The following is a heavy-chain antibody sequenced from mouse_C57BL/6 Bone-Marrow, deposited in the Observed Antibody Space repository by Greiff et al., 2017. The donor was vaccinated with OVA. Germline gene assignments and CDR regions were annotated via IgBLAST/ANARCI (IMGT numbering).Heavy chain of an antibody. Sequence: VQLQQSGAELVKPGASVKISCTASGFAFSSYWMYWVKQRPGKGLEWIGQIYPGDGDTYYHGKFKGKATLTADNSSSTAYMQLSSLTSEDAAVYYDARTTGAPRRDFDYWGQGTTLTVSS. CDR2: IYPGDGDT. D-gene: IGHD3-1*01. CDR3: ARTTGAPRRDFDY. V-gene: IGHV1-80*01. J-gene: IGHJ2*01. CDR1: GFAFSSYW.